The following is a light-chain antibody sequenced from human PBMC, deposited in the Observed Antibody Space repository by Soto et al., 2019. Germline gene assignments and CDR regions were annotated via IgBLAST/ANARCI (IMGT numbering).Light chain of an antibody. CDR1: QSISSY. CDR3: LRGYSTPCS. V-gene: IGKV1-39*01. Sequence: DIQMTQSPSSLYASVGDRVTITCRASQSISSYLHWYQQKPVKAPKHLIYAASNLQSGVPSSFSASGSWTDFTLTLNSLQPEDFATYYCLRGYSTPCSFGQGTKVEIK. CDR2: AAS. J-gene: IGKJ1*01.